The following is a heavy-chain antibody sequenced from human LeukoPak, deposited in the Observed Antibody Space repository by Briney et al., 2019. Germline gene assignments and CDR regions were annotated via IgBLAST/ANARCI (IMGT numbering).Heavy chain of an antibody. J-gene: IGHJ6*03. CDR1: RFTFSSYS. CDR3: ATPVPHGSDPSLYYYYMDV. V-gene: IGHV3-48*01. CDR2: ISGSSTTI. D-gene: IGHD3-10*01. Sequence: GGSLRLSCTASRFTFSSYSMNWVRQAPGKGLEWIPYISGSSTTIYYADSVRGRFTISRDNAKKSLYLQMDSLRAEDTAVYYCATPVPHGSDPSLYYYYMDVWGKGTTVTISS.